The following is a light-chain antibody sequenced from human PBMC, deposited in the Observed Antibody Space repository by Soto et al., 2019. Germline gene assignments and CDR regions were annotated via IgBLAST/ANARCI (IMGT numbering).Light chain of an antibody. Sequence: QSALTQPPSVSGSPGQSVTISCTGTSSDVGGYDYVSWYQQHPGKAPKLLIYDVTKRPSGVPDRFSGSKSGNTASLTISGLQAEDEDDFFCCSYGGSFPYVFGTGTKSPS. CDR2: DVT. J-gene: IGLJ1*01. V-gene: IGLV2-11*01. CDR1: SSDVGGYDY. CDR3: CSYGGSFPYV.